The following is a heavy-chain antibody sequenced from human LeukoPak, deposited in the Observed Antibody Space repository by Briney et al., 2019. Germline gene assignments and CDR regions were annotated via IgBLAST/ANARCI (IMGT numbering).Heavy chain of an antibody. V-gene: IGHV4-34*01. CDR2: INHSGST. J-gene: IGHJ4*02. CDR1: GGSFSGYY. CDR3: ARGGGVAVAGTGEEYFDY. Sequence: SETLSLTCAVYGGSFSGYYWSWIRQPPGKGLEWIGEINHSGSTNYNPSLKSRVTISVDTSKNQFSLKLSSVTAADTAVYYCARGGGVAVAGTGEEYFDYWGQGTLVTVSS. D-gene: IGHD6-19*01.